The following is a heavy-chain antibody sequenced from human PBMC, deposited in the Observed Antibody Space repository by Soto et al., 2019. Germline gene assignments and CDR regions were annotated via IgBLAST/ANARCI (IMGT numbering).Heavy chain of an antibody. CDR3: AKDHQGIAVAGLYWYFDL. V-gene: IGHV3-23*01. Sequence: GGSLRLSCAASGFTFSSYAMSWVRQAPGKGLEWVSAISGSGGSTYYADSVKGRFTISRDNSKNTLYLQMNSLRAEDTAVYYCAKDHQGIAVAGLYWYFDLWGRGTLVTVSS. CDR1: GFTFSSYA. CDR2: ISGSGGST. D-gene: IGHD6-19*01. J-gene: IGHJ2*01.